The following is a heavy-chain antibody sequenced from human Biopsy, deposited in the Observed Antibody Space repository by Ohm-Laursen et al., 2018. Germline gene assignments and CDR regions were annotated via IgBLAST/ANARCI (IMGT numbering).Heavy chain of an antibody. CDR1: GFTFNTYA. CDR3: ARGKYKDFSTGLPRPYHYTLDF. Sequence: SLRLSCSASGFTFNTYAMSWIRQAPGKGPEWIAYISARDGVVYYADSVKGRFTISRDNTNNSLYLQMTSLRPEDTAVFYCARGKYKDFSTGLPRPYHYTLDFWGPGTTVTVSS. V-gene: IGHV3-11*01. D-gene: IGHD3-22*01. CDR2: ISARDGVV. J-gene: IGHJ6*02.